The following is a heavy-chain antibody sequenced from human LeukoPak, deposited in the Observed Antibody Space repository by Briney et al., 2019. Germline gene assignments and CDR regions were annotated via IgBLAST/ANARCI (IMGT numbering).Heavy chain of an antibody. CDR1: GFTFSSYG. CDR2: IHSDGSST. Sequence: GGSLRLSCAASGFTFSSYGMHWVRQAPGKGLEWVTYIHSDGSSTNYADSVKGRFTISRDNARNTLYLQMNSLRAEDGAMYYCARGNQRVLDYWGQGTLVTVSS. J-gene: IGHJ4*02. V-gene: IGHV3-74*01. D-gene: IGHD1-1*01. CDR3: ARGNQRVLDY.